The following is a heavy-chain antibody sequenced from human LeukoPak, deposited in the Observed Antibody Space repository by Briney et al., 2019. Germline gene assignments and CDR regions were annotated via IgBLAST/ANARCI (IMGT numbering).Heavy chain of an antibody. V-gene: IGHV1-3*01. D-gene: IGHD4-23*01. CDR1: GYTFTSYV. CDR3: ARVSVETPYDY. CDR2: INAGNGNT. Sequence: ASVKVSCKASGYTFTSYVMHWVRQAPGQRLEWMGWINAGNGNTKYSQKFQGRVTITRDTSASTAYMELSSLRSEDTAVYYCARVSVETPYDYWGQGTLVTVSS. J-gene: IGHJ4*02.